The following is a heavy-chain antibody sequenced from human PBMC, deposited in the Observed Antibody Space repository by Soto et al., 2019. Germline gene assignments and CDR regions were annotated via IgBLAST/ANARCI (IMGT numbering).Heavy chain of an antibody. J-gene: IGHJ5*02. D-gene: IGHD3-10*01. CDR2: IYYIGSP. V-gene: IGHV4-31*03. Sequence: SETLSLTCTVSGDSISSGAYYWSWIRQHPGKGLEWIGYIYYIGSPYYNPSLKSRVTISIDTSKNQFSLKLTSVTAADTAVYYCARGGPGFGELRWFDPWGQGTLVTVSS. CDR3: ARGGPGFGELRWFDP. CDR1: GDSISSGAYY.